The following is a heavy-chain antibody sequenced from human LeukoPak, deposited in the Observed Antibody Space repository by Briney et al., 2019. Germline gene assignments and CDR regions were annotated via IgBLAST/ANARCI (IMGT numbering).Heavy chain of an antibody. CDR2: ISSSGSTI. J-gene: IGHJ6*02. CDR1: GFTFSSYE. Sequence: GGSLRLSCAASGFTFSSYEMNWVRQAPGKGRGWVSYISSSGSTIYYADSVKGRFAISRDNAKNSLYLQMNSLRAEDTAVYYCARGAYTAAGSHPSYYYYYGMDVWGQGTTVTVSS. V-gene: IGHV3-48*03. CDR3: ARGAYTAAGSHPSYYYYYGMDV. D-gene: IGHD6-13*01.